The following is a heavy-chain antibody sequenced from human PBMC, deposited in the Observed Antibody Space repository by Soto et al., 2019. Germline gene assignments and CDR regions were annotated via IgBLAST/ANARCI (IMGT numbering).Heavy chain of an antibody. V-gene: IGHV4-31*03. CDR3: AVGINWFDP. CDR1: GGSISSGVYY. Sequence: PSETLSLTCTVSGGSISSGVYYWSWIRQHPGRGLEWIGYIYYSGSTYYSPSLKSRVTMSVDTSKNQFSLKLNSVTAADTAIYYCAVGINWFDPWGQGTLVTVSS. CDR2: IYYSGST. J-gene: IGHJ5*02.